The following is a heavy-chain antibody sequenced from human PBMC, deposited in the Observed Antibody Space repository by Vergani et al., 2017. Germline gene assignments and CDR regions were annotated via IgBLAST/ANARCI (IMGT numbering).Heavy chain of an antibody. V-gene: IGHV4-31*03. CDR1: GGSISSGGYY. J-gene: IGHJ2*01. Sequence: QLQLQESGSGLVKPSQTLSLTCTVSGGSISSGGYYWSWIRQHPGKGLEWIGYIYYSGSTYYNPSLKSRVTISVDTSKNQFSLKLSSVTAAGTAVYYCARQGWGSIYWYFDLWGRGTLVTVSS. CDR3: ARQGWGSIYWYFDL. CDR2: IYYSGST. D-gene: IGHD3-16*01.